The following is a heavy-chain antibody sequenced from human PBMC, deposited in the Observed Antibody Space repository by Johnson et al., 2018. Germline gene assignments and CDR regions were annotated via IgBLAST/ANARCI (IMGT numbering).Heavy chain of an antibody. V-gene: IGHV3-21*01. J-gene: IGHJ6*03. CDR3: ARDRTLDSYGFPYYYYYMDV. D-gene: IGHD5-18*01. Sequence: EVQLVESGGGLVKPGGSLRLSCAASGFTFSSYSMNWVRQAPGKGLEWVSSISSSSSYRYYADSVKGRFTISRDNAKNSLYLQMNSLRAEDTAVYYCARDRTLDSYGFPYYYYYMDVWGKGTTVTVSS. CDR1: GFTFSSYS. CDR2: ISSSSSYR.